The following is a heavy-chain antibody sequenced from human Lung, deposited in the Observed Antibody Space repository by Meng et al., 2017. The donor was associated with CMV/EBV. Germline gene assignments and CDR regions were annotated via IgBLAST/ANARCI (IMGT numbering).Heavy chain of an antibody. CDR3: ARAFGGTIFGVVNYYYGMDV. CDR2: INHSGST. CDR1: GGSFSGYY. V-gene: IGHV4-34*01. J-gene: IGHJ6*02. D-gene: IGHD3-3*01. Sequence: SETLSLXCAVYGGSFSGYYWSWIRQPPGKGLEWIGEINHSGSTNYNPSLKSRVTIPVDTSKNQFSLKLSSVTAADTAVYYCARAFGGTIFGVVNYYYGMDVWGQGTTVTVSS.